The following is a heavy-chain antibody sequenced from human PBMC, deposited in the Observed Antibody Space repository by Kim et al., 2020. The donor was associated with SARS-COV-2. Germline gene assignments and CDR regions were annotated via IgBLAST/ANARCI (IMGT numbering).Heavy chain of an antibody. J-gene: IGHJ3*01. CDR3: ARDYYGSGSLDAFDV. CDR2: ISSSGSTI. V-gene: IGHV3-48*04. CDR1: GFTFGSYS. D-gene: IGHD3-10*01. Sequence: GGSLRLSCAASGFTFGSYSLNWVRQAPGKGLEWLSYISSSGSTIHYADSVKGRFTISRDNAKNSLYLQMNSLRTEDTAVYCCARDYYGSGSLDAFDVWG.